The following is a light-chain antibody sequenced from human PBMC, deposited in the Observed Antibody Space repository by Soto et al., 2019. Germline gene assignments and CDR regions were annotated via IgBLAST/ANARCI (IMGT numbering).Light chain of an antibody. Sequence: DIQMTQSPSSLSASVGDRVSITCRASQSISNYLKWYQQKPGQAPKLLIDAATSLQSGVPSRFSDSGSGTDFTPTISRLQPEDFATYYCQQSYSAFTFGPGAKVDI. J-gene: IGKJ3*01. V-gene: IGKV1-39*01. CDR3: QQSYSAFT. CDR2: AAT. CDR1: QSISNY.